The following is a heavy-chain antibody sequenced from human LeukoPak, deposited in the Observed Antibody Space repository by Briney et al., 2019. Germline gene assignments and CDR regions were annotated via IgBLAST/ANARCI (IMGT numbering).Heavy chain of an antibody. Sequence: PGGSLRLSCAASGFTFSSYAMQWVRQAPGKGLGWVVVISYDGSNKYYADSVKGRFTISRDNSKNTLYLQMNSLRAEDTAVYYCAREEDTNFDYWGQGTLVTVSS. CDR1: GFTFSSYA. CDR2: ISYDGSNK. CDR3: AREEDTNFDY. D-gene: IGHD5-18*01. J-gene: IGHJ4*02. V-gene: IGHV3-30*04.